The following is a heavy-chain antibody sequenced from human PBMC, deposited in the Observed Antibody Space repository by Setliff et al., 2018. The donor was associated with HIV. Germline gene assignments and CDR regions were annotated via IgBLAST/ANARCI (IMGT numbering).Heavy chain of an antibody. CDR3: AREYSSSSGGGAFDY. CDR2: INPSGGST. Sequence: GASVKVSCKASGYTFTSYYMHWVRQAPGQGLEWMGIINPSGGSTSYAQKFQGRVTMTRDTSTSTVYMELSSLRSEDTAVYYCAREYSSSSGGGAFDYWGQGTLVTVPS. D-gene: IGHD6-6*01. CDR1: GYTFTSYY. J-gene: IGHJ4*02. V-gene: IGHV1-46*01.